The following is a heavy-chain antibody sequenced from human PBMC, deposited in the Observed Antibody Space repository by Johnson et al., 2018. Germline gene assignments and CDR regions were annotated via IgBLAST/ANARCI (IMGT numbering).Heavy chain of an antibody. CDR1: GYTFTDYG. CDR3: AILGGSFEY. CDR2: ISAYYGNT. V-gene: IGHV1-18*01. J-gene: IGHJ4*02. D-gene: IGHD3-16*01. Sequence: VQLVESGAEVKKPGASVKVSCKTSGYTFTDYGIEWVRQAPGQGPEGMGWISAYYGNTKYAENLQGRVTVTTESSTRTASMELGRLTSDDTAVYYCAILGGSFEYWGQGTLVTVSS.